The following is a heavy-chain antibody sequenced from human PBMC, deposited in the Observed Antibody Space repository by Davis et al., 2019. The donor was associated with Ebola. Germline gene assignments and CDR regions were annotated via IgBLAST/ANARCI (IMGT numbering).Heavy chain of an antibody. D-gene: IGHD5-12*01. Sequence: ASVKVSCKASGYTFTGYYMHWVRQAPGQGLEWMGWISAYNGNTNYAQKFQGRVTITADKSTSTAYMELSSLRSEDTAVYYCARDSPSGYVFFDYWGQGTLVTVSS. CDR1: GYTFTGYY. J-gene: IGHJ4*02. V-gene: IGHV1-18*04. CDR2: ISAYNGNT. CDR3: ARDSPSGYVFFDY.